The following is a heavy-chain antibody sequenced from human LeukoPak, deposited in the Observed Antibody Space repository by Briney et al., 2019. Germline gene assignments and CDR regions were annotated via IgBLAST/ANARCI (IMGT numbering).Heavy chain of an antibody. J-gene: IGHJ4*02. CDR3: ARGLWFGDENPPYFDY. D-gene: IGHD3-10*01. CDR2: VYYSGKT. CDR1: DYAISSGFF. V-gene: IGHV4-38-2*02. Sequence: SETLSLTCTVSDYAISSGFFWGWIRQAPGKGLEWVGSVYYSGKTFYNPSLKSRVTISVDTSRNQFSLKLSSVTAADTAVYYCARGLWFGDENPPYFDYWGQGILVTVSS.